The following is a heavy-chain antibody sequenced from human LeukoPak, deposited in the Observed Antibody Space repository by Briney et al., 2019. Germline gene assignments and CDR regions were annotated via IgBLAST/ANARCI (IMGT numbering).Heavy chain of an antibody. CDR2: INPNSGGT. CDR1: GYTFTSYD. D-gene: IGHD3-22*01. V-gene: IGHV1-2*02. CDR3: ARAAPQDGVREISGITMIVVVIPNNWFDP. Sequence: ASVKVSCKASGYTFTSYDINWVRQAPGQGLEWMGWINPNSGGTNYAQKFQGRVTMTRDTSISTAYMELSRLRSDDTAVYYCARAAPQDGVREISGITMIVVVIPNNWFDPWGQGTLVTVSS. J-gene: IGHJ5*02.